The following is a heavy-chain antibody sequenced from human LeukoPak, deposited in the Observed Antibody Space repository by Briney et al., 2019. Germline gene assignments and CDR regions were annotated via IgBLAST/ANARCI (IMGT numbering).Heavy chain of an antibody. CDR2: IYPGDSDT. Sequence: KNGGSLQISCKGSGYSFTSYWIGWVRRMPGKGLEGMGIIYPGDSDTRYSPSFQAQVTISADKSISTAYLQWSSLKASDTAMYYCARQDCSSTSCSSYDCWGQGTLVTVSS. CDR1: GYSFTSYW. V-gene: IGHV5-51*01. J-gene: IGHJ4*02. CDR3: ARQDCSSTSCSSYDC. D-gene: IGHD2-2*01.